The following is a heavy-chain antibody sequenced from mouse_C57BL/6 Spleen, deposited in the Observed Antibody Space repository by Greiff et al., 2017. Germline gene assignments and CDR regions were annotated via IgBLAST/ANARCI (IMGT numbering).Heavy chain of an antibody. D-gene: IGHD1-1*01. Sequence: ESGPELVKPGASVKISCKASGYAFSSSWMTWVKQRPGKGLEWIGRIYPGGGDTNYNGKFKGKATLTADKSSSTAYMQLRSLTSEDSAVYFCARWDYYYGSSFALDYWGQGTSVTVSS. CDR2: IYPGGGDT. V-gene: IGHV1-82*01. CDR1: GYAFSSSW. J-gene: IGHJ4*01. CDR3: ARWDYYYGSSFALDY.